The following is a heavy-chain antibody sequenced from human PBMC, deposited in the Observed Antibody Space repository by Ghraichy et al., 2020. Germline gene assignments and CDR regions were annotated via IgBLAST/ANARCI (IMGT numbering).Heavy chain of an antibody. CDR2: IYYSGST. J-gene: IGHJ4*02. Sequence: SETLSLTCTVSGGSISSSSYYWGWIRQPPGKGLEWIGSIYYSGSTYYNPSLKSRVTISVDTSKNQFSLKLSSVTAADTAVYYCARHGVGATVRIMYYFDYCGQGTLVTVSS. CDR1: GGSISSSSYY. V-gene: IGHV4-39*01. D-gene: IGHD1-26*01. CDR3: ARHGVGATVRIMYYFDY.